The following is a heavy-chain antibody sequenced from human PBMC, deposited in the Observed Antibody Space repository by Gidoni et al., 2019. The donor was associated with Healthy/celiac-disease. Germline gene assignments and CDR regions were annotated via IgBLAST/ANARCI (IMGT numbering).Heavy chain of an antibody. CDR2: ISWDGGST. J-gene: IGHJ4*02. CDR1: GFTFDAYT. D-gene: IGHD6-13*01. CDR3: AKSSLGIAAAGLYYFDY. V-gene: IGHV3-43*01. Sequence: EVQLVESGGVVVQPGGSLRLSCAASGFTFDAYTMHWVRQAPGKGLEWVSLISWDGGSTYYADSVKGRFTISRDNSKNSLYLQMNSLRTEDTALYYCAKSSLGIAAAGLYYFDYWGQGTLVTVSS.